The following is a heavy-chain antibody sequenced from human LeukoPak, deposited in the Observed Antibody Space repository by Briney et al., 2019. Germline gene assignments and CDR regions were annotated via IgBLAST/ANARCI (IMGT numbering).Heavy chain of an antibody. CDR1: GHTLSELS. D-gene: IGHD3-10*01. Sequence: ASVKVSCKVSGHTLSELSMYWVRQGPGKGLEWMGSFDHENDETTYAQKFQGRIRMTEDTSTQTAYMELSGLRSDDTAIYYCATDGTGRYSVDCWGQGTLVTVSS. V-gene: IGHV1-24*01. CDR2: FDHENDET. J-gene: IGHJ4*02. CDR3: ATDGTGRYSVDC.